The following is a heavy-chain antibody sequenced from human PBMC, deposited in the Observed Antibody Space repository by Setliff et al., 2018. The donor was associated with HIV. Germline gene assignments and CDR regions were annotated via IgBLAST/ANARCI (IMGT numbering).Heavy chain of an antibody. CDR3: AISNFWSGYSTSPPDYFDY. V-gene: IGHV4-61*02. D-gene: IGHD3-3*01. J-gene: IGHJ4*02. Sequence: LSLTCTVSGGSISSGSYYWSWIRQPAGKGLEWIGSIYHSGSAYYNPSLESRVTILVDTSKNQFSLKLSSVTAADTAVYYCAISNFWSGYSTSPPDYFDYWGQGMLVTVSS. CDR1: GGSISSGSYY. CDR2: IYHSGSA.